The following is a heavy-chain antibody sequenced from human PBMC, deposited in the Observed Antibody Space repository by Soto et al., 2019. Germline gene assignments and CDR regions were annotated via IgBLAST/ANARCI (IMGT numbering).Heavy chain of an antibody. CDR1: GFTFSSYA. Sequence: EVQLVESGGGLVQPGGSLRLSCAASGFTFSSYAMHWVRQAPGKGLEYVSAISSNGGSTYYANSVKGRFTISRDNSKNTLYLQMGSLRADDMAVYYCARDAGFVSTYYDIFYYMDVWGKGTTVTVSS. D-gene: IGHD3-9*01. CDR3: ARDAGFVSTYYDIFYYMDV. V-gene: IGHV3-64*01. J-gene: IGHJ6*03. CDR2: ISSNGGST.